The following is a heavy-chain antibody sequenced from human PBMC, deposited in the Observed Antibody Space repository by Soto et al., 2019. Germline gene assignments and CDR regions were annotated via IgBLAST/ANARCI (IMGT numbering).Heavy chain of an antibody. CDR3: ARDRDCSGGSCYRPGAFDI. Sequence: ASVKVSCKASGYTFTSYGISWVRQAPGQGLEWMGWISAYNGNTNYAQKLQGRVTMTTDTSTSTAYMELRSLRSDDTAVYYCARDRDCSGGSCYRPGAFDIWGQGTMVTVS. V-gene: IGHV1-18*01. CDR2: ISAYNGNT. CDR1: GYTFTSYG. J-gene: IGHJ3*02. D-gene: IGHD2-15*01.